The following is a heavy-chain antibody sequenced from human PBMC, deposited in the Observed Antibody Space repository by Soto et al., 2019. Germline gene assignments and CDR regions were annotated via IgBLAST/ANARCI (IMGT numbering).Heavy chain of an antibody. CDR1: GFTFSDYG. CDR3: AKDSVEFTTSPTFDH. V-gene: IGHV3-30*18. D-gene: IGHD1-26*01. J-gene: IGHJ4*02. Sequence: SGGSLRLSCEASGFTFSDYGIHWVRQAPGKGLDWVAVISYDGSQKYYADSVKGRFTISRDNSKNSLYLQMNSLRDEDTAVYYCAKDSVEFTTSPTFDHWGQGALVTVSS. CDR2: ISYDGSQK.